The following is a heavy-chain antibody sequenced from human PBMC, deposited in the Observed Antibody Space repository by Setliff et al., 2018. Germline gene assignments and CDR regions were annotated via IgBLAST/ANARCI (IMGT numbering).Heavy chain of an antibody. CDR2: INHSGST. CDR1: GDSFSDYY. V-gene: IGHV4-34*01. CDR3: AKEGYYDHFGYYHYYFDF. D-gene: IGHD3-22*01. Sequence: PSETLSLTCAVYGDSFSDYYWSWIRQSQGKGLEWIGEINHSGSTNYNPSLKSRVSMSVEKSKNQFSLRLSSVTAADTAVYYCAKEGYYDHFGYYHYYFDFWGQGTLVTVSS. J-gene: IGHJ4*02.